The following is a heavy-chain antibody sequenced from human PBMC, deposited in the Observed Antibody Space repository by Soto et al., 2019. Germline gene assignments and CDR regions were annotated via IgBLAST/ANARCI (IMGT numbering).Heavy chain of an antibody. V-gene: IGHV1-18*01. CDR1: GYTFTSYG. J-gene: IGHJ6*02. CDR3: AREGYYYGSGSYSPHRFYGMGV. CDR2: ISAYNDNT. Sequence: QIQLVQSGPEVRKPRASVKVSCKASGYTFTSYGISWVRQAPGQGLEWLGWISAYNDNTNYAQKLQGRVTLTTDTSTSTAYMELRNLRSDDTAVYFCAREGYYYGSGSYSPHRFYGMGVWGQGTTVTVSS. D-gene: IGHD3-10*01.